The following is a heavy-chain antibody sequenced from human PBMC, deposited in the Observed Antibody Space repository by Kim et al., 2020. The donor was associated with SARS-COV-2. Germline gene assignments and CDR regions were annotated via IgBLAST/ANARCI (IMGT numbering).Heavy chain of an antibody. J-gene: IGHJ4*02. Sequence: GGSLRLSCAASGFTFNTCWMHWVRQAPGKGLVWVSRISGDGRSTAYADSVKGRFTISRDNAKNTLYLQMNSLTAEYTAVYYCARDLDSYGFSYFDYWGQGTLVTASS. CDR3: ARDLDSYGFSYFDY. CDR1: GFTFNTCW. CDR2: ISGDGRST. V-gene: IGHV3-74*01. D-gene: IGHD5-18*01.